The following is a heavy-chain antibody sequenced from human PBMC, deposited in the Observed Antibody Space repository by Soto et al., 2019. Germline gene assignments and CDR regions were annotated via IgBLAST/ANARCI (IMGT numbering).Heavy chain of an antibody. CDR1: GFTFSSYS. Sequence: PGGSLRLSCAASGFTFSSYSMNWVRQAPGKGLEWVSSISSSSSYIYYADSVKGRFTISRDNAKNSLYLQMNSLRAEDTAVYYCATLGVRGVGGAYYYYYGMDVWGQGTTVTVSS. V-gene: IGHV3-21*01. CDR2: ISSSSSYI. J-gene: IGHJ6*02. CDR3: ATLGVRGVGGAYYYYYGMDV. D-gene: IGHD3-10*01.